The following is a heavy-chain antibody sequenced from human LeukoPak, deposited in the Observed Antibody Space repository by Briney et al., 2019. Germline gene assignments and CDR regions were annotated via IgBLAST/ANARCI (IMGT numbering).Heavy chain of an antibody. CDR2: IRYDGSNK. Sequence: TGGSLRLSCAASGFTFSSYGMHWVRQAPGKGLEWVAFIRYDGSNKYYADSVKGRFTISRDNSKNTLYLQMNSLRAEDTAVYYCGPLDAFDFWGQGAMVTVSS. CDR1: GFTFSSYG. J-gene: IGHJ3*01. V-gene: IGHV3-30*02. CDR3: GPLDAFDF.